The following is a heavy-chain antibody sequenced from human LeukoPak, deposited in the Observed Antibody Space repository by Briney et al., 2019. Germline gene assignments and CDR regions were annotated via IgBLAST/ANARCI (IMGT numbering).Heavy chain of an antibody. J-gene: IGHJ4*02. D-gene: IGHD4-23*01. CDR3: ASLASVVDFDY. CDR1: GFTFSSYW. V-gene: IGHV3-74*01. Sequence: QAGGSPRLSCAASGFTFSSYWMHWVRQAPGKGLVWVSRINSDGSSTSYADSVKGRFTISRDNAKNTLYLQMNSLRAEDTAVYYCASLASVVDFDYWGQGTLVTVSS. CDR2: INSDGSST.